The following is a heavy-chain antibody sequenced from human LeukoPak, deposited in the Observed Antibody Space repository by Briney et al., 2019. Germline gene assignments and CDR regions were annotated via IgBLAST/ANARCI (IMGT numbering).Heavy chain of an antibody. CDR1: GGTFTSYY. CDR3: ARDKYYDSSVGTIMGY. D-gene: IGHD3-22*01. CDR2: INPSGGST. Sequence: GSSVKVSCKASGGTFTSYYMHWVRQAPGQGLEWMGIINPSGGSTSYAQKFQGRVTMTRDTSTSTVYMELSSLRSEDTAVYYCARDKYYDSSVGTIMGYWGQGTLVTVSS. J-gene: IGHJ4*02. V-gene: IGHV1-46*01.